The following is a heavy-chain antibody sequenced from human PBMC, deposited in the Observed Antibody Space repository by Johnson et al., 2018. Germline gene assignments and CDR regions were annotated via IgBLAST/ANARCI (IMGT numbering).Heavy chain of an antibody. D-gene: IGHD7-27*01. CDR2: IYTGGRT. V-gene: IGHV3-66*02. J-gene: IGHJ3*02. CDR3: SRAGAIAGDDAFDI. CDR1: GFAIRSNY. Sequence: EVQLLESGGGLVQPGDSXRLSCAASGFAIRSNYMTWVRQAPGKGLVWVSVIYTGGRTYYADSVKGRFTISRDNSKNTVYLQMNSLRAEATAVYYCSRAGAIAGDDAFDIWGQGTMVTVSS.